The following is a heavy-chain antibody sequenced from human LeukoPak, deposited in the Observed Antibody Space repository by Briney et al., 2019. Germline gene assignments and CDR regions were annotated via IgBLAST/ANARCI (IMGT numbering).Heavy chain of an antibody. CDR2: IKKDGSGQ. CDR3: AVGVYLQD. J-gene: IGHJ1*01. V-gene: IGHV3-7*01. D-gene: IGHD5/OR15-5a*01. Sequence: PGGSLRLSCVASGFIFSNYWMTWVRQAPGKGLEWVATIKKDGSGQYYVASLKGRFTISRDNTKNSLYLQVNSLRAEDTAVYYCAVGVYLQDWGQGTLVTVSS. CDR1: GFIFSNYW.